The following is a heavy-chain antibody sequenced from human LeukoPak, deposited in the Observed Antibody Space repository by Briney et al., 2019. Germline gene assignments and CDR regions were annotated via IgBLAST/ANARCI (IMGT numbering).Heavy chain of an antibody. CDR3: ARGRRDGYTLYYMDV. CDR1: GGSISSSSYY. D-gene: IGHD5-24*01. Sequence: SETLSLTCTVSGGSISSSSYYWGWIRQPPGKGLEWIGSIYYSGSTYYNPSLKSRVTISVDTSKNQFSLKLSSVTAADTAVYYCARGRRDGYTLYYMDVWAKGTTVTISS. CDR2: IYYSGST. V-gene: IGHV4-39*01. J-gene: IGHJ6*03.